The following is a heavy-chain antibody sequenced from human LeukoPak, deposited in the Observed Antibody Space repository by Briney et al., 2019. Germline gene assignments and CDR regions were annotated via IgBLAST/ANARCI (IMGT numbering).Heavy chain of an antibody. CDR3: AREGRDCSSTSCYLDY. V-gene: IGHV3-7*01. Sequence: SGGSLRLSCVASGFTFSTYWMTWVRQAPGKGLEWVTNIKQDGSEEVYEDSVKGRFTISRDNAKNSLYLQMNSLRAEDTAVYYCAREGRDCSSTSCYLDYWGQGTLVTVSS. J-gene: IGHJ4*02. CDR1: GFTFSTYW. D-gene: IGHD2-2*01. CDR2: IKQDGSEE.